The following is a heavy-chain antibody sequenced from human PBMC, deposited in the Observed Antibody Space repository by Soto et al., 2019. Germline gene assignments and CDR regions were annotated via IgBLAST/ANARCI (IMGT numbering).Heavy chain of an antibody. J-gene: IGHJ2*01. CDR1: GGSISSGGYY. Sequence: QVQLQESGPGLVKPSQTLSLTCTVSGGSISSGGYYWSWIRQHPGKGLEWIGYIYYSGSTYYTPSLKSRVTISVDTSKNQFSLKLSSVTAADTAVYYCARVSTLVVIRYFDLWGRGTLVTVSS. CDR3: ARVSTLVVIRYFDL. D-gene: IGHD3-22*01. CDR2: IYYSGST. V-gene: IGHV4-31*03.